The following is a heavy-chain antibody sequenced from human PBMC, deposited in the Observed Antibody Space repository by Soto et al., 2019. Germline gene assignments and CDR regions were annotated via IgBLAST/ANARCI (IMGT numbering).Heavy chain of an antibody. D-gene: IGHD2-2*02. V-gene: IGHV4-34*01. CDR2: INHSGST. Sequence: PSETLSLTCAVYGGSFSGYYWSWIRQPPGKGLEWIGEINHSGSTNYNPSLKSRVTISVDTSKNQFSLKLSSVTAADTAVYYCARGQIPRARYYYYYYGMDVWGQGTTVTVSS. CDR3: ARGQIPRARYYYYYYGMDV. J-gene: IGHJ6*02. CDR1: GGSFSGYY.